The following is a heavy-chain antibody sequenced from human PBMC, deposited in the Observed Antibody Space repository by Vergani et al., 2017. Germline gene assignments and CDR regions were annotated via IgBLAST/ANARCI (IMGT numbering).Heavy chain of an antibody. V-gene: IGHV1-2*02. Sequence: QVQLVQSGAEVKKPGSSVKVSCKASGGTFSSYAISWVRQAPGPGLEWMGWINPNSGGTNYAQKFQGRVTMTRDTSISTAYMELSRLRSDDTAVYYCAGEYCSSTGCYELAFDIWGQGTMVTVSS. D-gene: IGHD2-2*01. CDR2: INPNSGGT. CDR3: AGEYCSSTGCYELAFDI. J-gene: IGHJ3*02. CDR1: GGTFSSYA.